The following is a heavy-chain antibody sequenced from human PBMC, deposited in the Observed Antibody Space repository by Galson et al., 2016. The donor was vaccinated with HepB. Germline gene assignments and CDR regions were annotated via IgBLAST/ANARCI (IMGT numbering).Heavy chain of an antibody. CDR3: ARGLGSGSYKFDF. CDR2: IIPIFGTT. J-gene: IGHJ4*02. D-gene: IGHD3-10*01. V-gene: IGHV1-69*06. CDR1: GGTFSGYS. Sequence: SVKVSCKASGGTFSGYSISWVRQAPGQGLEWMGGIIPIFGTTKYAQKFQGRVTITADKSSSTVFMEMSGLRSEDTAVYYCARGLGSGSYKFDFWGLGTLVTVSS.